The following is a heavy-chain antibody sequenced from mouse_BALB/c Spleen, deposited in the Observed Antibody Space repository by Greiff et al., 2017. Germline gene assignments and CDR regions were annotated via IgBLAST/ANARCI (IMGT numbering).Heavy chain of an antibody. CDR1: GFTFSSFG. CDR3: ARSGLLQAYYFDY. V-gene: IGHV5-17*02. Sequence: EVKLVESGGGLVQPGGSRKLSCAASGFTFSSFGMHWVRQAPEKGLEWVAYISSGSSTIYYADTVKGRFTISRDNPKNTLFLQMTSLRSEDTAMYYCARSGLLQAYYFDYWGQGTTLTVSS. D-gene: IGHD2-3*01. CDR2: ISSGSSTI. J-gene: IGHJ2*01.